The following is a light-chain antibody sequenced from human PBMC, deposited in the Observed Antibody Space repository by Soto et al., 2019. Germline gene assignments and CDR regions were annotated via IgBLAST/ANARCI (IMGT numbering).Light chain of an antibody. V-gene: IGKV3-20*01. J-gene: IGKJ1*01. CDR3: HQYGSSPWT. CDR1: QSVSSTY. Sequence: EIVLTQSPGTLSLSPGERVTLSCRASQSVSSTYLAWYEQKPGQAPRLLIYGASSRATGIPDRFSGSGSGTDFTLTISRVEPEDFAVFYCHQYGSSPWTFGQVTKVDSK. CDR2: GAS.